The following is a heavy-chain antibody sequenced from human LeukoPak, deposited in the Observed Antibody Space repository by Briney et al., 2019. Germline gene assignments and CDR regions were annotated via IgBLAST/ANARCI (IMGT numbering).Heavy chain of an antibody. CDR3: ARGKSGYYTSYYFDY. Sequence: GGSLRLSCEASGFTFSSYAMHWVRQAPGKGLEWVAVISYDGSNKYYADSVKGRFTISRDNSKNTLYLQMNSLRAEDTAVYHCARGKSGYYTSYYFDYWGQGTLVTVSS. CDR1: GFTFSSYA. D-gene: IGHD3-22*01. J-gene: IGHJ4*02. V-gene: IGHV3-30-3*01. CDR2: ISYDGSNK.